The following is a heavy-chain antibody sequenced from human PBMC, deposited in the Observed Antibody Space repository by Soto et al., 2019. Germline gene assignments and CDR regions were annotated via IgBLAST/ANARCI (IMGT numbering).Heavy chain of an antibody. CDR2: FSTEDGET. CDR3: ATGTYSSGFVWFDP. J-gene: IGHJ5*02. Sequence: ASVKVSCKASGYTFTTYGISWLRQAPGQGLEWMGGFSTEDGETIYAQKFQGRVTMTEDTSTDTAYMELSSLRSEDTAVYYCATGTYSSGFVWFDPWGQGTLVTVS. D-gene: IGHD6-19*01. V-gene: IGHV1-18*01. CDR1: GYTFTTYG.